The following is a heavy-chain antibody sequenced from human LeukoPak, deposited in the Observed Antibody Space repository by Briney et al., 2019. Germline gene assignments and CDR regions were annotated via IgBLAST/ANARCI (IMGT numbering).Heavy chain of an antibody. CDR1: GYTFTGYY. V-gene: IGHV1-2*02. CDR3: ARSPHILTGEKFEY. Sequence: ASVKISCKASGYTFTGYYMHWVRQAPGQGLEWMGWINPKSGGTNYAEKFQGRVTMTRDTSISTAYMEVIRLRSDDTAVYYCARSPHILTGEKFEYWGQGTRVTVSS. D-gene: IGHD3-9*01. CDR2: INPKSGGT. J-gene: IGHJ4*02.